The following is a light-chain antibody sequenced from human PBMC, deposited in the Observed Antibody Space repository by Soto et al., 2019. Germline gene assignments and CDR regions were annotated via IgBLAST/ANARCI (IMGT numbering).Light chain of an antibody. CDR2: AAS. J-gene: IGKJ4*01. V-gene: IGKV1-12*01. Sequence: DIQMTQSPSFVSASVGDRVTITCRASQAVSTWLAWYQQKPGDAPKLLIYAASTLQSGVPSRFSGSGSGTDFTLIIRSLQPEDFATYYCQQSNSFPPTFGGGTKVDIK. CDR1: QAVSTW. CDR3: QQSNSFPPT.